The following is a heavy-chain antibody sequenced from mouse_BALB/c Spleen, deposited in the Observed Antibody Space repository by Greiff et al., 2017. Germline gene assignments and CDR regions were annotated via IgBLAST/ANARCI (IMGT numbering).Heavy chain of an antibody. CDR2: ISSGGGST. CDR1: GFAFSSYD. D-gene: IGHD1-2*01. V-gene: IGHV5-12-1*01. Sequence: EVQGVESGGGLVKPGGSLKLSCAASGFAFSSYDMSWVRQTPEKRLEWVAYISSGGGSTYYPDTVKGRFTISRDNAKNTLYLQMSSLKSEDTAMYYCARGGGYYGVYFDYWGQGTTLTVSS. CDR3: ARGGGYYGVYFDY. J-gene: IGHJ2*01.